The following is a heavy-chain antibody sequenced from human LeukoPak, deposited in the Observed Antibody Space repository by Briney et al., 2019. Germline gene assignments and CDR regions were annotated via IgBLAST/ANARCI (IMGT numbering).Heavy chain of an antibody. D-gene: IGHD5-12*01. J-gene: IGHJ4*02. CDR3: ARGRWLRSAFDY. CDR2: INHSGST. Sequence: SQSLSLACAVYGGSFSGYYWGWIRQRPGKGLEWIGEINHSGSTNYNPSLKSRVTISVDTSKNQFSLKLSSVTAADTAVYYCARGRWLRSAFDYWGQGTLVTVSS. V-gene: IGHV4-34*01. CDR1: GGSFSGYY.